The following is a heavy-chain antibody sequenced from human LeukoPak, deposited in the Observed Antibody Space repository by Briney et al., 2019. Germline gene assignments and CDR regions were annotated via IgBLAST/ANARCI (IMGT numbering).Heavy chain of an antibody. CDR2: INHSGST. CDR1: GGSFSGYY. V-gene: IGHV4-34*01. D-gene: IGHD3-22*01. J-gene: IGHJ4*02. Sequence: SETLSLTCAVYGGSFSGYYWSWIRKPPGKGLEWIGEINHSGSTNYNPSLKSRVTISVDTSKNQFSLKLSSVTAADTAVYYCASLTMIVVPWGQGTLVTVSS. CDR3: ASLTMIVVP.